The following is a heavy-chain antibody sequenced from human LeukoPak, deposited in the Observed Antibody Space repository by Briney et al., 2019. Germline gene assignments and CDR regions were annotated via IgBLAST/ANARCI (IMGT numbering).Heavy chain of an antibody. J-gene: IGHJ3*01. Sequence: GGSLRLSCAASEFSVGSNYMTWVRQAPGKGLEWVSSSDTDGDTQYADSVKGRFTMSRDNSKNTLYLRMNNLRSEDMAVYYCVKARGLGRLAGDAFHLWGQGTMVIVSS. D-gene: IGHD6-19*01. CDR1: EFSVGSNY. CDR2: SDTDGDT. CDR3: VKARGLGRLAGDAFHL. V-gene: IGHV3-53*01.